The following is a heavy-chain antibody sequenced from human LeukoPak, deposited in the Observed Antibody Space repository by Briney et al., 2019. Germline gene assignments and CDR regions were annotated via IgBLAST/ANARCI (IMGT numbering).Heavy chain of an antibody. V-gene: IGHV4-39*07. CDR3: ARLSGMDV. J-gene: IGHJ6*04. Sequence: SETLSLTCTVSGASISGSGYYWGWIRQPPGKGLEWIGSIYSSGSTYYNASLQSRVTISIETSKNQISLRLNSVTAADTAVYYCARLSGMDVWGKGTTVTVSS. D-gene: IGHD3-3*01. CDR2: IYSSGST. CDR1: GASISGSGYY.